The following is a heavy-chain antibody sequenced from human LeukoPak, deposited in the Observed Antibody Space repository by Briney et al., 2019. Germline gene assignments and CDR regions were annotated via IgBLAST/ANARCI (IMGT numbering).Heavy chain of an antibody. CDR1: GFTFSSYA. CDR3: AKDKGHSSGWYDFGYYYYYYMDV. Sequence: RAGGSLRLSCAASGFTFSSYAMSWVRQAPGKGLEWVSAISGSGGSTYYADSVRGRFTISRDNSKNTLYLQMNSLRAEDTAVYYCAKDKGHSSGWYDFGYYYYYYMDVWGKGTTVTVSS. D-gene: IGHD6-19*01. V-gene: IGHV3-23*01. CDR2: ISGSGGST. J-gene: IGHJ6*03.